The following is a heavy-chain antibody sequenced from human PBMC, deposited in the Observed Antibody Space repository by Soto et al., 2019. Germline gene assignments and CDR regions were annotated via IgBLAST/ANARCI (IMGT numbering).Heavy chain of an antibody. CDR3: EGRVDFGVVNYCYGMAV. CDR1: GGSISSSSYY. V-gene: IGHV4-39*01. D-gene: IGHD3-3*01. Sequence: PSETLSLTCTVSGGSISSSSYYWGWIRQPPGKGLEWIGSIYYSGSTYYNPSLKSRVTTSVDTSKNQFSLKLSSVTAADTAVYYCEGRVDFGVVNYCYGMAVWGKGTTVPVSS. J-gene: IGHJ6*04. CDR2: IYYSGST.